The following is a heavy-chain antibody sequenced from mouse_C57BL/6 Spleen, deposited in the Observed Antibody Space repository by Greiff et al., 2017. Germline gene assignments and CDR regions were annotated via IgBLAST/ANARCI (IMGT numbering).Heavy chain of an antibody. J-gene: IGHJ1*03. Sequence: QVQLQQSGAELVRPGSSLKLSCKASGYTFTSYWMHWVKQRPIQGLEWIGNIDPSDSETHYNQKFKDKATLTVDKSSSTAYMQLSSLTSEDSAVYYCARDTTWYFDVWGTGTTVTVSS. CDR1: GYTFTSYW. D-gene: IGHD1-1*01. CDR2: IDPSDSET. V-gene: IGHV1-52*01. CDR3: ARDTTWYFDV.